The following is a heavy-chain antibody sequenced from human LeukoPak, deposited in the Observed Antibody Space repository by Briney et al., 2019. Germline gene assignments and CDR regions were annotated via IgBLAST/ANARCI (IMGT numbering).Heavy chain of an antibody. D-gene: IGHD6-13*01. CDR3: ARGSTPKAAGNDY. V-gene: IGHV4-34*01. J-gene: IGHJ4*02. CDR1: GGSFSGYY. Sequence: SETLSLTCAVYGGSFSGYYWSWIRQPAGKGLEWIGEINHSGSTNYNPSLKSRVTISVDTSKNQFSLKLSSVTAADTAVYYCARGSTPKAAGNDYWGQGTLVTVSS. CDR2: INHSGST.